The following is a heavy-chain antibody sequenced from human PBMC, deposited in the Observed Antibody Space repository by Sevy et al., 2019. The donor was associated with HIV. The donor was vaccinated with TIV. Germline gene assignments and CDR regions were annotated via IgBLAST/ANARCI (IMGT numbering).Heavy chain of an antibody. V-gene: IGHV3-23*01. D-gene: IGHD3-22*01. CDR3: AGGRYDSSGSFDAFDI. Sequence: GGSLRLSCAASGFTFSSYALNWVRQAPGKGLEWVSTIYGSRGVTYYADYVKGRFTISRGNSKNTLYLQMNSLRTVDTAVYFYAGGRYDSSGSFDAFDIWGQGTMVTVSS. CDR1: GFTFSSYA. J-gene: IGHJ3*02. CDR2: IYGSRGVT.